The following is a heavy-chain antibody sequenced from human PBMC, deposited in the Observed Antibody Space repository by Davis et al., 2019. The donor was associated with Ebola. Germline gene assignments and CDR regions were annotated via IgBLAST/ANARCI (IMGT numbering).Heavy chain of an antibody. CDR2: INHSGST. J-gene: IGHJ5*02. CDR3: ARARGSGAWFDP. V-gene: IGHV4-34*01. Sequence: MPGGSLRLSCAASGFTFSDYYMSWIRQPPGKGLEWIGEINHSGSTNYNPSLKSRVTISVDTSKNQFSLKLSSVTAADTAVYYCARARGSGAWFDPWGQGTLVTVSS. CDR1: GFTFSDYY. D-gene: IGHD3-10*01.